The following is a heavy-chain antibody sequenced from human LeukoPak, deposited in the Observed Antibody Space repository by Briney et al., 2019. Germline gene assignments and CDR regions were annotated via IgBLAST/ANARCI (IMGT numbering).Heavy chain of an antibody. D-gene: IGHD4-17*01. CDR2: INPNSGGT. V-gene: IGHV1-2*02. J-gene: IGHJ3*02. CDR3: ARVRSNAYGDLSWYAFDI. Sequence: ASVEVSCKASGYTFTGYYMHWVRQAPGQGLEWMGWINPNSGGTNYAQKFQGRVTMTRDTSTSTAYMELSRLRSDDTAVYYCARVRSNAYGDLSWYAFDIWGQGTMVTVSS. CDR1: GYTFTGYY.